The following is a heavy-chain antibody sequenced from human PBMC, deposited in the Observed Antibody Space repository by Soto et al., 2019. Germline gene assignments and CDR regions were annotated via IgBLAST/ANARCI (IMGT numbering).Heavy chain of an antibody. CDR3: ARATRTWFDP. J-gene: IGHJ5*02. CDR1: GGSVSSGSYS. Sequence: SETLSLTCTVSGGSVSSGSYSWSWIRQPPGKGLEWIGYIYYSGSTNYNPSLKSRITINPDTSKNQFSLQLNSVTPEDTAVYYCARATRTWFDPWGQGTLVTVSS. D-gene: IGHD4-17*01. V-gene: IGHV4-61*01. CDR2: IYYSGST.